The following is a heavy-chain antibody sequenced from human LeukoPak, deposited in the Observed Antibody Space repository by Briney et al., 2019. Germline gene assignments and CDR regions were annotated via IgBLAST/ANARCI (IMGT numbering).Heavy chain of an antibody. V-gene: IGHV4-30-4*01. CDR2: IYYSGNT. Sequence: PSETLSLTCTASGGAIRSGDYYWSWIRQPPGKGLEWIGYIYYSGNTYYNPSLKSRVTISVDTSKNQFSLKLSSVTAADTAVYYCARDNDNSGQDAFDIWGQGTMVSVSS. D-gene: IGHD3-22*01. J-gene: IGHJ3*02. CDR3: ARDNDNSGQDAFDI. CDR1: GGAIRSGDYY.